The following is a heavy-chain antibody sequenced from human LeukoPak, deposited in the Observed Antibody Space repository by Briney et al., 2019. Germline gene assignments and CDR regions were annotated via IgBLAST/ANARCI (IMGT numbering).Heavy chain of an antibody. V-gene: IGHV1-46*01. D-gene: IGHD2-21*01. CDR2: INSSGGST. CDR1: GYTFTSYY. Sequence: ASVTVSCKASGYTFTSYYIHWVRQAPGQGPEWMGIINSSGGSTTYAQKFQGRVTMTRDTSTSRVYMELSSLRSEDTAVYYCARGLGHMVAKTHDFYYYGMDVWGQGTTVTVSS. J-gene: IGHJ6*02. CDR3: ARGLGHMVAKTHDFYYYGMDV.